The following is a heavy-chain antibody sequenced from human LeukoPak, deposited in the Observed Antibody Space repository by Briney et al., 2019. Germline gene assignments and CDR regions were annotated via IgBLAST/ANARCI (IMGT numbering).Heavy chain of an antibody. V-gene: IGHV1-46*01. Sequence: ASVTVSYKASGYSFTSYYMHWVRQAPGQGLEWMGIINPNSGGTNYAQKFRGRVTMTRDTSTSTLYMELSSLRSEDTALYYCSKEARVGSVSGSLDYWGQGTLVTVSS. CDR3: SKEARVGSVSGSLDY. D-gene: IGHD3-22*01. CDR1: GYSFTSYY. CDR2: INPNSGGT. J-gene: IGHJ4*02.